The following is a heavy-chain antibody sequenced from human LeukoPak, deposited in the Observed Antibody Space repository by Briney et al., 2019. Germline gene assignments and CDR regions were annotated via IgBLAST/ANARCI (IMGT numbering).Heavy chain of an antibody. D-gene: IGHD5-12*01. V-gene: IGHV1-2*02. Sequence: GASVKVSCKASGYTFTDYYIHWVRQAPGQGLEWMGWISPNSGGTNYAQKFQGRVTMTRDTSISTAYMELRSLRSDDTAVYYCAIDSPLLVAAGTPDNWGQGTLVTVSS. CDR3: AIDSPLLVAAGTPDN. J-gene: IGHJ4*02. CDR2: ISPNSGGT. CDR1: GYTFTDYY.